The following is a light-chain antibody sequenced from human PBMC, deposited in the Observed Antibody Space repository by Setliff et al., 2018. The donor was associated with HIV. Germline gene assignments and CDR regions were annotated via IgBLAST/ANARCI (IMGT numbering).Light chain of an antibody. V-gene: IGKV4-1*01. CDR2: WAS. J-gene: IGKJ4*01. CDR1: QSVLYSSNNKNY. Sequence: DIVMTQSPDSLAVSLGERATINCKSSQSVLYSSNNKNYLAWYQQKPGQPPRLLIYWASTRESGVPVRFSGGGSGTDFTLTISSLQAEDVAVYYCQQYYSTAPLTFGGGTKVDIK. CDR3: QQYYSTAPLT.